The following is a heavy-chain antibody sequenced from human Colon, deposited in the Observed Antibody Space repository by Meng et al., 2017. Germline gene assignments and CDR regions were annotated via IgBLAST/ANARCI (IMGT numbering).Heavy chain of an antibody. CDR1: GASVSVNSY. CDR3: ARHGGYYQDF. D-gene: IGHD4-23*01. J-gene: IGHJ4*02. CDR2: IDHRGSA. Sequence: QGHWQGSGPGLVKPSGTLSLACSVSGASVSVNSYWSWVRQPPGRGLEWIGQIDHRGSAYYRPSLNSRVTMSLDKSRNQFSLRLTSVTAADTAVYYCARHGGYYQDFWGQGTLVTVSS. V-gene: IGHV4-4*02.